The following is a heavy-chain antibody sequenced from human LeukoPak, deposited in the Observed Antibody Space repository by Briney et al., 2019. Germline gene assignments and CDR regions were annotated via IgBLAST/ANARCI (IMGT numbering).Heavy chain of an antibody. Sequence: GRSLRLSCAASGFTFSSYAMHWVRQAPGKGLEWVAVISYDGSNKYYAYSVKGRFTISRDNSKNTLYLQMNSLRAEDTAVYYCARDGMVKQQLVPSLDYWGQGTLVTVSS. CDR1: GFTFSSYA. V-gene: IGHV3-30*01. CDR3: ARDGMVKQQLVPSLDY. J-gene: IGHJ4*02. D-gene: IGHD6-13*01. CDR2: ISYDGSNK.